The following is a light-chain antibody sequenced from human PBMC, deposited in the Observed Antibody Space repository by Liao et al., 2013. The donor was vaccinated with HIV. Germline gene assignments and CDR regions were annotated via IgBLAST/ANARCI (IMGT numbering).Light chain of an antibody. CDR1: KLGNYN. Sequence: SYELTQPPSVSVSPGQTASVSCSGDKLGNYNICWYQQKPGQSPVLVIYQDSMRPSGIPERFSGSNSGNTATLTISGTQTMDEADYYCQAWDSNSWVFGGGTELTVL. V-gene: IGLV3-1*01. J-gene: IGLJ3*02. CDR3: QAWDSNSWV. CDR2: QDS.